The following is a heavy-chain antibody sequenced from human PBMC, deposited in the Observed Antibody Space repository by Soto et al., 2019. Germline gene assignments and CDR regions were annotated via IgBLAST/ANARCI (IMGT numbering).Heavy chain of an antibody. V-gene: IGHV4-31*03. CDR3: ARDSIAARRNFVY. CDR2: IYYSGST. CDR1: GGSISIGVYY. D-gene: IGHD6-6*01. Sequence: QVQLQESGPGLVKPSQTLSLTCTVSGGSISIGVYYWSWIRQHPGQGLEWIGYIYYSGSTYYNPSLKGRVTISVDTSKNQFSLKLSSVTAADTTVYYCARDSIAARRNFVYWGQGTLVTVSS. J-gene: IGHJ4*02.